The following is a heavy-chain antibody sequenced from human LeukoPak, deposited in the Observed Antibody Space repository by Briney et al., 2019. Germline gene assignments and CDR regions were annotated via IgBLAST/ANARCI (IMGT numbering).Heavy chain of an antibody. V-gene: IGHV4-30-4*01. CDR1: GGSIGSDYY. J-gene: IGHJ4*02. Sequence: SQTLPLTFRCSGGSIGSDYYWSWIRPPPGKGLEWIGYIYFTRQPYYNPSLKGRVSVSVDTSKNQFSLKLNSVTAADTAVYYCARVRYYDNSADSWGQGTLVTVSS. CDR2: IYFTRQP. D-gene: IGHD3-22*01. CDR3: ARVRYYDNSADS.